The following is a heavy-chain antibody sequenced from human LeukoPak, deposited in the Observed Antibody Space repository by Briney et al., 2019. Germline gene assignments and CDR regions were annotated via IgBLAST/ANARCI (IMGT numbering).Heavy chain of an antibody. Sequence: SETLSLTCTVSGGSISSYYWSWIRQPPGKGLEWIGRIYTSGSTNYNPSLKSRVTISVDTSKNQFSLKLSSVTAADTAVYYCARAGVLETTVTTDAFDIWGQGTMVTVSS. D-gene: IGHD4-17*01. V-gene: IGHV4-4*08. CDR2: IYTSGST. CDR1: GGSISSYY. J-gene: IGHJ3*02. CDR3: ARAGVLETTVTTDAFDI.